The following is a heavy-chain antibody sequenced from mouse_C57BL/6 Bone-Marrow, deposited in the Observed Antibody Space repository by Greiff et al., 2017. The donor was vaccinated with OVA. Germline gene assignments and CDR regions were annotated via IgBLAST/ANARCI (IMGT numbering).Heavy chain of an antibody. J-gene: IGHJ3*01. D-gene: IGHD2-1*01. CDR2: IDPEDGET. Sequence: EVQLQQSGAELVKPGASVKLSCTASGFNIKDYYMHWVKQRTEQGLEWIGRIDPEDGETKYAPKFQGKATITADTSSNTAYLPLSSLTSEDTAVYYCALIYYGNYPLAYWGQGTLVTVSA. CDR1: GFNIKDYY. CDR3: ALIYYGNYPLAY. V-gene: IGHV14-2*01.